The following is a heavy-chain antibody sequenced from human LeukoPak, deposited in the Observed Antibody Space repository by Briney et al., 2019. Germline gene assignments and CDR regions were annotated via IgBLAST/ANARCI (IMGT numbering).Heavy chain of an antibody. CDR3: TTVGSSGCDN. CDR2: IKSKTDGGTT. Sequence: GGSLRLSCAASGFTFSSYWMSWVRQAPGQGLEWVGRIKSKTDGGTTDYAAPVKGRFTISRDDSENTLYVQMNSLKTEDTAVYYCTTVGSSGCDNWGQGTLVTVSS. J-gene: IGHJ4*02. CDR1: GFTFSSYW. V-gene: IGHV3-15*01. D-gene: IGHD6-19*01.